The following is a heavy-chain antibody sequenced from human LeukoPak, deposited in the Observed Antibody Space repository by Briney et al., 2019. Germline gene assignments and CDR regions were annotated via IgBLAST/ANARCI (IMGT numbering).Heavy chain of an antibody. V-gene: IGHV3-23*01. CDR1: GFTFNNYA. CDR3: ARVGFMVRGVLPNDY. Sequence: SGGSLRLSCAASGFTFNNYAMNWVRQAPGKGLEWVSSISGGGETTYYADSAKGRFTISRDNSQNTLYLQMNSLRAEDTAVYYCARVGFMVRGVLPNDYWGQGTLVTVSS. J-gene: IGHJ4*02. D-gene: IGHD3-10*01. CDR2: ISGGGETT.